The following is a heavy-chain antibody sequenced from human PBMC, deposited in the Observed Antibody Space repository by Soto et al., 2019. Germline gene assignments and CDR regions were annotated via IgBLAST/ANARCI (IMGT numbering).Heavy chain of an antibody. CDR1: GGTFSSYA. CDR3: ASVKASYYYDSSGYYGGYYYGMDV. Sequence: QVQLVQSGAEVKKPGSSVKVSCKASGGTFSSYAISWVRQAPGQGLEWMGGIIPIFGTANYAQKFQGRVTITADESTSTAYMELSSLRSEDTAVYYFASVKASYYYDSSGYYGGYYYGMDVWGQGTTVTVSS. CDR2: IIPIFGTA. V-gene: IGHV1-69*01. J-gene: IGHJ6*02. D-gene: IGHD3-22*01.